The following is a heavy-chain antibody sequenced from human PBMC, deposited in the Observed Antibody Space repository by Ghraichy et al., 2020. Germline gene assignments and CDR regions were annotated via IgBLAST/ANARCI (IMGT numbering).Heavy chain of an antibody. V-gene: IGHV3-7*01. D-gene: IGHD4-11*01. CDR3: ARDPTVTYYYYYYMDV. CDR1: GFTFSSYW. Sequence: GGSLRLSCAASGFTFSSYWMSWVRQAPGKGLEWVANIKQDGSEKYYVDSVKGRFTISRDNAKNSLYLQMNSLRAEDTAVYYCARDPTVTYYYYYYMDVWGKGTTVTVSS. J-gene: IGHJ6*03. CDR2: IKQDGSEK.